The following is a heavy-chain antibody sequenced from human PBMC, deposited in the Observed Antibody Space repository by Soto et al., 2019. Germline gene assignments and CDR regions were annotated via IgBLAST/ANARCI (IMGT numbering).Heavy chain of an antibody. CDR1: GLGFTSSA. D-gene: IGHD5-12*01. CDR2: IVVGRGNT. J-gene: IGHJ4*02. V-gene: IGHV1-58*01. Sequence: SLKVSWKASGLGFTSSAVQCVRQARGQGLEWIGWIVVGRGNTNYAQKFQERVTITWDMSTNTVYMELSSLRSEDTAVYYCAGLGSGYADYWGRGTLVTVSS. CDR3: AGLGSGYADY.